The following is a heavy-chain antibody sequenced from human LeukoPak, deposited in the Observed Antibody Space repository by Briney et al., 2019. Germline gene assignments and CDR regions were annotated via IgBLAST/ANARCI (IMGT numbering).Heavy chain of an antibody. CDR3: AKASDIVVVPAATYFDY. Sequence: GGSLRLSFAASGFTFSSYAMSWVRQAPGKGLEWVSAISGSGGSTYYADSVKGRFTISRDNSKNTLYLQMNSLRAEDTAVYYYAKASDIVVVPAATYFDYWGQGTLVTVSS. CDR1: GFTFSSYA. D-gene: IGHD2-2*01. J-gene: IGHJ4*02. CDR2: ISGSGGST. V-gene: IGHV3-23*01.